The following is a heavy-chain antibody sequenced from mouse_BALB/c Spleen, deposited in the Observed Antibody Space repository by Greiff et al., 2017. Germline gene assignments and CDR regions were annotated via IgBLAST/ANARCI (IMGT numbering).Heavy chain of an antibody. CDR3: ARWGGNYYAMDY. CDR2: ISTYYGDA. CDR1: GYTFTDYA. D-gene: IGHD1-1*02. J-gene: IGHJ4*01. V-gene: IGHV1S137*01. Sequence: VQLVESGAELVRPGVSVKISCKGSGYTFTDYAMHWVKQSHAKSLEWIGVISTYYGDASYNQKFKGKATMTVDKSSSTAYMELARLTSEDSAIYYCARWGGNYYAMDYWGQGTSVTVSS.